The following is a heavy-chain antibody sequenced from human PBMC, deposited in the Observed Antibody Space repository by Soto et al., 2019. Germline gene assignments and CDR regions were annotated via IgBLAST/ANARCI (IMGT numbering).Heavy chain of an antibody. D-gene: IGHD6-6*01. CDR2: ISASKGST. CDR1: GFTFTNYG. J-gene: IGHJ4*02. Sequence: GASVKVSCKASGFTFTNYGITWVRQAPGQGLEWMGWISASKGSTSYAQKFQGRVTMTTDTSTSTAYMELRSLRSDDMAVYYCASRSGQLPYYFDYWGQGTQVTVSS. CDR3: ASRSGQLPYYFDY. V-gene: IGHV1-18*03.